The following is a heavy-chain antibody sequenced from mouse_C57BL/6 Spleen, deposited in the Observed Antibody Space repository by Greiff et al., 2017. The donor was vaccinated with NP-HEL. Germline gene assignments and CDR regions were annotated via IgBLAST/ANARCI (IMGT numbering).Heavy chain of an antibody. J-gene: IGHJ2*01. Sequence: EVKVEESGGGLVKPGGSLKLSCAASGFTFSDYGMHWVRQAPETGLEWVAYISSGSSTIYYADPVKGRFTISRDNAKNTLFLQMTSLRSEDTAMYYCARGGYYGSSYWGQGTTLTVSS. D-gene: IGHD1-1*01. CDR3: ARGGYYGSSY. CDR1: GFTFSDYG. CDR2: ISSGSSTI. V-gene: IGHV5-17*01.